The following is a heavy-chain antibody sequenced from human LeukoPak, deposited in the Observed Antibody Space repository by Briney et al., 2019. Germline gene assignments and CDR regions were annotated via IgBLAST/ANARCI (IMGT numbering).Heavy chain of an antibody. D-gene: IGHD6-19*01. CDR3: AKDVGGAVAGTYFDY. Sequence: GGSLRLSCAASGFTFSSYAMSWGRQAPGKGLEWVSAISGSGGSTYYADSVKGRFTISRDNSKNTLYLQMNSLRAEDTAVYYCAKDVGGAVAGTYFDYWGQGTLVTVTS. CDR1: GFTFSSYA. J-gene: IGHJ4*02. CDR2: ISGSGGST. V-gene: IGHV3-23*01.